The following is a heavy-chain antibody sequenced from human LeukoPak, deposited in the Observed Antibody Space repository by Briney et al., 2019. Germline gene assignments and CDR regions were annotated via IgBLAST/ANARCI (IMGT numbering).Heavy chain of an antibody. Sequence: PSETLSLTCTVSDDSITSYYWNWIQQPPGKGLEWIGNIYNSGSTDYNPSLKSRVTISVNLSKNQISLRLSSVTAADTAVYYCARDKGPYWYFDPWGRGTLVTVSS. V-gene: IGHV4-59*01. CDR3: ARDKGPYWYFDP. CDR2: IYNSGST. J-gene: IGHJ2*01. CDR1: DDSITSYY.